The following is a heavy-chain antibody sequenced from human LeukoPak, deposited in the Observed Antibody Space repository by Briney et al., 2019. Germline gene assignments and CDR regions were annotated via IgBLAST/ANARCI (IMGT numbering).Heavy chain of an antibody. CDR1: GYTFTTNG. D-gene: IGHD5-18*01. Sequence: ASVKVSCKTSGYTFTTNGISWVRQAPGQGLEWVGWISTYNGNTNYAQKLQGRVTMTTDTSTSTAYMELRSLRSDDTAVYYCAREGGYSYGYYYYYYMDVWGKGTTVTISS. J-gene: IGHJ6*03. CDR3: AREGGYSYGYYYYYYMDV. V-gene: IGHV1-18*01. CDR2: ISTYNGNT.